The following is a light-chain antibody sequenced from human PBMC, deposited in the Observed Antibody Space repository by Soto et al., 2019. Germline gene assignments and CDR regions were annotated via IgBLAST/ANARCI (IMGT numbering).Light chain of an antibody. CDR2: EVS. J-gene: IGLJ1*01. CDR1: SSDVGAYDF. CDR3: SSYTTSSTRV. Sequence: QSVLTQPASVSGSPGQSITISCTGTSSDVGAYDFVSWYQQHPDKAPKLMIYEVSNRPSGVSHRFSGSKSVNTATLTSSGLQAEDEADYYCSSYTTSSTRVFGTGTKLTVL. V-gene: IGLV2-14*03.